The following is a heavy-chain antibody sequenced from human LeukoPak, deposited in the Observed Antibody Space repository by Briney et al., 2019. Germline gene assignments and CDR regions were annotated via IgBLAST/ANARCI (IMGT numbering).Heavy chain of an antibody. J-gene: IGHJ5*02. Sequence: SETLSLTCTVSGGSISSSSYYWGWIRQPPGKGLEWIGSIYYSGSTYYNPSLKSRVTISVDTSKNQFSLKLSSVTAADTAVYYCARAPPRYCSSTSCYRTGVGWFDPWGQGTLVTVSS. V-gene: IGHV4-39*07. D-gene: IGHD2-2*01. CDR3: ARAPPRYCSSTSCYRTGVGWFDP. CDR2: IYYSGST. CDR1: GGSISSSSYY.